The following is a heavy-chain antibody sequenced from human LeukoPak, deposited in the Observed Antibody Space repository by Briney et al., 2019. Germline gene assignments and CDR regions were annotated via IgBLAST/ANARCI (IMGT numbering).Heavy chain of an antibody. D-gene: IGHD3-22*01. CDR3: ARDKSYYDSSGYEY. Sequence: WVRQAXXXXXXWVSAITGSGDNTYYADSVKGRFTISRDNSKNTLYLQMNSLRAEDTAVYYCARDKSYYDSSGYEYWGQGTLVTVSS. V-gene: IGHV3-23*01. J-gene: IGHJ4*02. CDR2: ITGSGDNT.